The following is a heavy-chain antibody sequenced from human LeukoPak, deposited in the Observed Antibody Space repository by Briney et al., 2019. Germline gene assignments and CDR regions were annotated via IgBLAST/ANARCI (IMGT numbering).Heavy chain of an antibody. J-gene: IGHJ4*02. D-gene: IGHD6-6*01. CDR1: GFTFSSYG. Sequence: TGGSLRLSCAASGFTFSSYGMHWVRQAPGKGLEWVAVIWYDGSNKYYADSVKGRFTISRDNSKNTLYLQMNSLRAEDTAVYYCARSKSSSSPNFDYWGQGTLVTVSS. CDR2: IWYDGSNK. CDR3: ARSKSSSSPNFDY. V-gene: IGHV3-33*01.